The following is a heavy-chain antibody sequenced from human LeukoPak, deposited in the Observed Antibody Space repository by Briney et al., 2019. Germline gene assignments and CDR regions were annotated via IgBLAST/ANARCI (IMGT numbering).Heavy chain of an antibody. Sequence: SETLSLTCAVYGGSFSGYYWSWIRQPPGKGLEWIGEINHSGSTNYNPSLKSRVTISVDTSKNQFSLKLSSVTAADTAVYYCASGTYSSDSGDYWGQGTLVTVSS. CDR1: GGSFSGYY. J-gene: IGHJ4*02. D-gene: IGHD6-19*01. CDR3: ASGTYSSDSGDY. CDR2: INHSGST. V-gene: IGHV4-34*01.